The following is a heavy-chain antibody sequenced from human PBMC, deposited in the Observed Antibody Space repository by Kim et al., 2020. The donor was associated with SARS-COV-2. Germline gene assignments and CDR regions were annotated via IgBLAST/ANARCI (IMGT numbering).Heavy chain of an antibody. Sequence: SVKVSCKASGGTFSSYAISWVRQAPGQGLEWMGGIIPIFGTANYAQKFQGRVTITADESTSTAYMELSSLRSEDTAVYYCARAPNYYDSSGYYFFYWGQGTLVTVSS. CDR2: IIPIFGTA. CDR3: ARAPNYYDSSGYYFFY. J-gene: IGHJ4*02. D-gene: IGHD3-22*01. V-gene: IGHV1-69*13. CDR1: GGTFSSYA.